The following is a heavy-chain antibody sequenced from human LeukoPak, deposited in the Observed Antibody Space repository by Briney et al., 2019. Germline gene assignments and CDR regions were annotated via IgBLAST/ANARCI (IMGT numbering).Heavy chain of an antibody. CDR1: GGTFSSYA. D-gene: IGHD6-13*01. V-gene: IGHV1-69*06. CDR2: IIPIFGTA. Sequence: SVKVSCKASGGTFSSYAISWVRQAPGQGLEWMGGIIPIFGTANYAQKFQGRVTITADKSTSTAYMELSSLRSEDTAVYYCASDHLGLAAAGNYWGQGTLVTVSS. CDR3: ASDHLGLAAAGNY. J-gene: IGHJ4*02.